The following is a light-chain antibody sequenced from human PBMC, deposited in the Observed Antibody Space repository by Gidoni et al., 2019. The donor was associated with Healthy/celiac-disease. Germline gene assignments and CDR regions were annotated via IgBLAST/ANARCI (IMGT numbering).Light chain of an antibody. CDR2: LGS. CDR1: QSLLHSNGYNY. CDR3: MQALQTPWT. V-gene: IGKV2-28*01. Sequence: DIVMTQSPLSLPVTPGEPASISCRSSQSLLHSNGYNYLDWYLQKPGPSPQLLIYLGSNRAPGVPDRFSGSGSGTDFTLKISRVEAEDVGVYYCMQALQTPWTFGQGTKVEIK. J-gene: IGKJ1*01.